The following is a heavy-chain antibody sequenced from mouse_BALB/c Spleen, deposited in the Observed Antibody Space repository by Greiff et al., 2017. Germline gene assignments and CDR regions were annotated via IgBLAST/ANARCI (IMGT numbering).Heavy chain of an antibody. CDR1: GYTFTSYW. Sequence: EVQGVESGTVLARPGASVKMSCKASGYTFTSYWMHWVKQRPGQGLEWIGAIYPGNSDTSYNQKFKGKAKLTAVTSTSTAYMELSSLTNEDSAVYYCTRYGYDPSYYAMDYWGQGTSVTVSS. CDR3: TRYGYDPSYYAMDY. V-gene: IGHV1-5*01. CDR2: IYPGNSDT. D-gene: IGHD2-2*01. J-gene: IGHJ4*01.